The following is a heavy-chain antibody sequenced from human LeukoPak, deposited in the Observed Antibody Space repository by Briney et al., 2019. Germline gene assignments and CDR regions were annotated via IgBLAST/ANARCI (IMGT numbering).Heavy chain of an antibody. CDR1: GFTFSSYA. D-gene: IGHD6-19*01. CDR2: ISGSGGST. CDR3: AKLPSGSSGSPLDY. V-gene: IGHV3-23*01. J-gene: IGHJ4*02. Sequence: GGSLRLSCAASGFTFSSYAMSWVRQAPGKGLEWVSAISGSGGSTYYADSVKGRFTISRDNSKNTLYLQVNSLRAEDTAVYYCAKLPSGSSGSPLDYWGQGTLVTVSS.